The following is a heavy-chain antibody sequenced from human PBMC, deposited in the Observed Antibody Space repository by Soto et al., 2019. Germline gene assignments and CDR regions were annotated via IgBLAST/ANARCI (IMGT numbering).Heavy chain of an antibody. Sequence: NPSETLSLTCAVYGGSFSGYYWSWIRQPPGKGLEWIGEINHSGSTNYNPSLKSRVTISVDTSKNQFSLKLSSVTAADTAVYYCARSSPYRGWFDPWGQGTLVTVSS. J-gene: IGHJ5*02. CDR2: INHSGST. V-gene: IGHV4-34*01. CDR3: ARSSPYRGWFDP. D-gene: IGHD2-2*01. CDR1: GGSFSGYY.